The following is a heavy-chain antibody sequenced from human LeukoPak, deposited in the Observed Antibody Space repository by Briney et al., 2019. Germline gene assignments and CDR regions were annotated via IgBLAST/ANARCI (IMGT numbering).Heavy chain of an antibody. CDR2: ISDSGGKT. CDR3: ADFGSGSYCFDY. Sequence: LSXXAXXFTFNXXXMSXVRQXPXXXXXXVSHISDSGGKTYYADSVKGRFTISRDNSKNTLYLQMDSLRAEDTAIYYCADFGSGSYCFDYWGQGTLVTVSS. V-gene: IGHV3-23*01. D-gene: IGHD3-10*01. CDR1: XFTFNXXX. J-gene: IGHJ4*02.